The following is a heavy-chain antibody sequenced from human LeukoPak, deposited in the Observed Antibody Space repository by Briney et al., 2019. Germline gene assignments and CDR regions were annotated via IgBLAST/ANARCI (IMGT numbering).Heavy chain of an antibody. CDR2: TTSKTDGGTT. V-gene: IGHV3-15*01. CDR3: TTPPQYNR. Sequence: GGSLRLSCAASGFTFNNAWMSWVRQAPGKGLEWVGRTTSKTDGGTTDYAAPVKGRFTISRDDSKNTLYPQMNSLKTEDTAVYYCTTPPQYNRWGQGTLVSVSS. J-gene: IGHJ4*02. D-gene: IGHD6-6*01. CDR1: GFTFNNAW.